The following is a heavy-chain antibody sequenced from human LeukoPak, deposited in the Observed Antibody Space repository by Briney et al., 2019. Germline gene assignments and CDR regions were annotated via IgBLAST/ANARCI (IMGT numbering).Heavy chain of an antibody. V-gene: IGHV3-7*01. Sequence: GGSLRLSCVASGFTFSSYWMSWVRQAPGKGLEWVANIKQDGSEKYYVDSVKGRFTISRDNARDSLYLQMNSLRAEDTAVYYCARVGYRYYYYGMDVRGQGTTVTVSS. D-gene: IGHD5-12*01. CDR3: ARVGYRYYYYGMDV. CDR2: IKQDGSEK. J-gene: IGHJ6*02. CDR1: GFTFSSYW.